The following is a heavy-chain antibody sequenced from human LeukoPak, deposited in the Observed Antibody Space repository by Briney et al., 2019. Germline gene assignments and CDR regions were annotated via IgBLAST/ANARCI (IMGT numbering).Heavy chain of an antibody. V-gene: IGHV3-23*01. Sequence: GRSLRLSCVASGLRLTFHDMSWVRQPPRKGREWLSSIRGSGKNIYYADSVKGRFTISRDNSKNTLYLQMNSLRAEDTAVYHCAKDWEAVSNTATGIDYWGQGTLVTVSS. D-gene: IGHD5/OR15-5a*01. CDR2: IRGSGKNI. J-gene: IGHJ4*02. CDR3: AKDWEAVSNTATGIDY. CDR1: GLRLTFHD.